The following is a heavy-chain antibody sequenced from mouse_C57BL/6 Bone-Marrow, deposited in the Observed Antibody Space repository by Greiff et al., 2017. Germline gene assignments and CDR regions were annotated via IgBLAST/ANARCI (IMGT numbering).Heavy chain of an antibody. CDR2: IRNKANGYTT. Sequence: EVQVVESGGGLVQPGGSLSLSCAASGFTFTYYYMSWVRQPPGKALEWLGFIRNKANGYTTEYSASVKGRFTISRDTSQSILYLQMNALRAEDSATYYCARSPDYGYDGGWFAYWGQGTLVTVSA. V-gene: IGHV7-3*01. J-gene: IGHJ3*01. D-gene: IGHD2-2*01. CDR3: ARSPDYGYDGGWFAY. CDR1: GFTFTYYY.